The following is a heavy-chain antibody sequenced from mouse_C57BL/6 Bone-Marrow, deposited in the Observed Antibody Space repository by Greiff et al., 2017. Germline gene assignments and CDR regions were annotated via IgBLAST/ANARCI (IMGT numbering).Heavy chain of an antibody. CDR1: GYTFTSYW. J-gene: IGHJ1*03. V-gene: IGHV1-69*01. CDR2: IDPSDSYT. D-gene: IGHD1-1*01. Sequence: HVQLQQPGAELVMPGASVKLSCKASGYTFTSYWMHWVKQRPGQGLEWIGEIDPSDSYTNYNQKFKGKSTLTVDKSSSTAYMQLSSLTSEDSAVYYCAREGYGSSPYGYFDVWGTGTTVTVSS. CDR3: AREGYGSSPYGYFDV.